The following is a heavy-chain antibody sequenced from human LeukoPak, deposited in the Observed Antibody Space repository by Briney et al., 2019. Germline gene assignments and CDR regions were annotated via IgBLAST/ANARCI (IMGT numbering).Heavy chain of an antibody. D-gene: IGHD2-15*01. CDR3: ARGIVVVVGASDHFDY. CDR2: ISPDGSDK. CDR1: AFTFSTYW. V-gene: IGHV3-7*01. J-gene: IGHJ4*02. Sequence: GGSLRLSCVASAFTFSTYWMNWVRQAPGKGLERVGSISPDGSDKYYVDSVKGRFTISRDNAKTSLYLQINSLRADDTALYFCARGIVVVVGASDHFDYWGQGTLITVSS.